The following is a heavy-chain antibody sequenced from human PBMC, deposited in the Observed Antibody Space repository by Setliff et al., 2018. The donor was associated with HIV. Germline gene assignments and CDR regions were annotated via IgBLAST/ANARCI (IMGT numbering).Heavy chain of an antibody. J-gene: IGHJ3*02. V-gene: IGHV4-31*11. CDR3: ARRGDSSSYLYAFEI. CDR1: GGAINSGGYY. D-gene: IGHD3-22*01. CDR2: IHYSGST. Sequence: SETLSLTCAVSGGAINSGGYYLTWIRQHPGMGLELIGYIHYSGSTYYNPSLKSRITISVDTSKNQYSLKLSSVTAADTAVYYCARRGDSSSYLYAFEIWGQGTMVTVSS.